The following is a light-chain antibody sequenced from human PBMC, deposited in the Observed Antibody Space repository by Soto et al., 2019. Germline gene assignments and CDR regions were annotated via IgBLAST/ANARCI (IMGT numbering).Light chain of an antibody. V-gene: IGKV3-15*01. CDR1: QSVGSN. J-gene: IGKJ2*01. CDR3: QQYYNWPRT. CDR2: GAS. Sequence: MTQSPSAMSASVGDRVTITCRASQSVGSNLAWFQQKPGQAPRLLIYGASTRATGIPARFSGSGSGTEFTLTISSLQSEDFAVYYCQQYYNWPRTFGQGTKLEIK.